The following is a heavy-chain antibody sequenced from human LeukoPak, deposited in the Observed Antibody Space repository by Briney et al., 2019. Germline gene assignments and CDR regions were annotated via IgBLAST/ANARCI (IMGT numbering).Heavy chain of an antibody. V-gene: IGHV3-33*01. CDR3: ARGQYSPDY. Sequence: GGSLRLSCAASGFTFSSYGMHWDRQAPGKGLEWVAVIWYDGSNKYYTDSVRGRFTISRDNSKNTLYLQMNSLRAEDTAVYYCARGQYSPDYWGQGTLVTVSS. D-gene: IGHD2-15*01. J-gene: IGHJ4*02. CDR1: GFTFSSYG. CDR2: IWYDGSNK.